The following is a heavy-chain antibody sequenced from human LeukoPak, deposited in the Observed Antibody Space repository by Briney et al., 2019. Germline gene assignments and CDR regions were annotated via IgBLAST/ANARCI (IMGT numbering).Heavy chain of an antibody. Sequence: GGSLRLSCAASGFTVNNNYMSWVRQAPGKGLEWVSVIYSGGTTYYADSVKGRFTTSRDNSKNTVHLQMNSLRAEDTAVYYCTRDQSVGTTTGWFDPWGQGTLVTVSS. V-gene: IGHV3-53*01. D-gene: IGHD1-26*01. CDR3: TRDQSVGTTTGWFDP. CDR1: GFTVNNNY. J-gene: IGHJ5*02. CDR2: IYSGGTT.